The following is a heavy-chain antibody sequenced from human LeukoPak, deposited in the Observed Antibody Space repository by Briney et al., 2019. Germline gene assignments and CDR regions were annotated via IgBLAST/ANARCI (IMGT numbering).Heavy chain of an antibody. D-gene: IGHD3-22*01. CDR1: GGSISSYY. CDR2: IYYSGSN. J-gene: IGHJ5*02. V-gene: IGHV4-59*01. Sequence: SETLSLTCTVSGGSISSYYWSWIRQPPGTGREWIGNIYYSGSNNYNPSLKSRVAISVDTSKNQFSLKLSSVTAADTAVYYCARYPVRITMIGGWFDAWGQGTLVTVSS. CDR3: ARYPVRITMIGGWFDA.